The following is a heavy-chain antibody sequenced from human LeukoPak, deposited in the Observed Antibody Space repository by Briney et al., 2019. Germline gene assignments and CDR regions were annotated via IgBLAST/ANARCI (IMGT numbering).Heavy chain of an antibody. CDR3: ARTTWATYSTRRWFDP. J-gene: IGHJ5*02. CDR2: INPSGGST. Sequence: GTSVKVSCKASGYTFTSYYMHWVRQAPGQGLEWMGIINPSGGSTSYAQKFQGRVTMTRDTSTSTVYMELSSLRSEDTAVYYCARTTWATYSTRRWFDPWGQGTLVTVSS. V-gene: IGHV1-46*01. D-gene: IGHD6-13*01. CDR1: GYTFTSYY.